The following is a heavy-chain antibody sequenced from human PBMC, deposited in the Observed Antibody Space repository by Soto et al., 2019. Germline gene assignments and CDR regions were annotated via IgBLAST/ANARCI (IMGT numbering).Heavy chain of an antibody. CDR2: IDWDDDK. CDR3: ARIDSSTWDFDY. D-gene: IGHD6-13*01. V-gene: IGHV2-70*11. J-gene: IGHJ4*02. Sequence: ATLGNATQSLTLTSTFCGFSFSTSGMCVTWIRQPPGKALEWLARIDWDDDKYYSTSLKTRLTISKDTSKNQVVLTMTNMDPVDTATYYCARIDSSTWDFDYWGQGALVTVSS. CDR1: GFSFSTSGMC.